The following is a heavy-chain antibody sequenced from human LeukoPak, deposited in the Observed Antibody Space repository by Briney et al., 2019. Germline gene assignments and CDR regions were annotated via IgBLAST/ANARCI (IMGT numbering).Heavy chain of an antibody. CDR3: ARDPKRMVRGTYYGMDV. Sequence: SVKVSCTASGGTFSSYAISWVRQAPGQGLEWMGGIIPIFGTANYAQKFQGRVTMTTDTSTSTAYMELGSLRSDDTAVYYCARDPKRMVRGTYYGMDVWGQGTTVTVSS. CDR1: GGTFSSYA. D-gene: IGHD3-10*01. V-gene: IGHV1-69*05. CDR2: IIPIFGTA. J-gene: IGHJ6*02.